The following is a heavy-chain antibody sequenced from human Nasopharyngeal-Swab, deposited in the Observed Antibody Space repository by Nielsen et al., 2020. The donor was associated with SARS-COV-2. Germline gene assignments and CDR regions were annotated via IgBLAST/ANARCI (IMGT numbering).Heavy chain of an antibody. Sequence: GESLKISCAASGFIFTNSWMTWVRQAPGKGLEWVSTIHSDGNTYFADSVRGRFSSYRDNYRNTLSLQMNSLRAEDTAVYYCASRGAANDPSTRDLPYSRRTFDLWGRGTLVTVSS. CDR2: IHSDGNT. CDR1: GFIFTNSW. J-gene: IGHJ2*01. D-gene: IGHD4-11*01. V-gene: IGHV3-53*01. CDR3: ASRGAANDPSTRDLPYSRRTFDL.